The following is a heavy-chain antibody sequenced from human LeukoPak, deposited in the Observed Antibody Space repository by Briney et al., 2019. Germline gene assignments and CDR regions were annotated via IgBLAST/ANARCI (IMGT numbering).Heavy chain of an antibody. CDR1: GFTFSSYS. D-gene: IGHD1-26*01. Sequence: PGGSLRLSCAASGFTFSSYSMNWVRQAPGKGLEWVSYISSSSSTIYYADSVRGRFTISRDNAKNSLYLQMNSLRAEDTAVYYCAREYQGALDAFDIWGQGTMVTVSS. V-gene: IGHV3-48*04. CDR3: AREYQGALDAFDI. J-gene: IGHJ3*02. CDR2: ISSSSSTI.